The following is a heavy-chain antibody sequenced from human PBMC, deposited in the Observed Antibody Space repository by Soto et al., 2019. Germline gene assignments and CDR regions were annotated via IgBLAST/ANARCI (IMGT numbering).Heavy chain of an antibody. CDR1: GASITSNNW. CDR3: ARDNILGILYGGMDV. V-gene: IGHV4-4*02. J-gene: IGHJ6*02. CDR2: VYHSGST. Sequence: SETLSLTCVVSGASITSNNWWSWVRQPPGKGLEWVGEVYHSGSTYYNPSLKSRVTISVDTSKNQFSLKLSSVTAADTAVYYCARDNILGILYGGMDVWGQGTTVTVS. D-gene: IGHD3-3*01.